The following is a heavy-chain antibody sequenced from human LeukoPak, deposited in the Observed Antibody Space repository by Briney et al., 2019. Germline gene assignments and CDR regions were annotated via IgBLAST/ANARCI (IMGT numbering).Heavy chain of an antibody. Sequence: PPETLSLTCTVSGGSISSYYWSWIRQPPGKGLEWIGYIYYSGSTNYNPSLKSRVTISVDSSKKQFSLKLSSVTAADTAVYYCARDLKSSGWYYFDYWGQGTLVTVSS. CDR1: GGSISSYY. J-gene: IGHJ4*02. CDR2: IYYSGST. D-gene: IGHD6-19*01. CDR3: ARDLKSSGWYYFDY. V-gene: IGHV4-59*01.